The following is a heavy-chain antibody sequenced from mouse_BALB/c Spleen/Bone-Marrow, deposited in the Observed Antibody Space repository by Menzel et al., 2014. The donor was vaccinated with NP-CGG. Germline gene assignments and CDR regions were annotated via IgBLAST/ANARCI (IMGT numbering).Heavy chain of an antibody. D-gene: IGHD1-3*01. CDR3: ARKYNYDYAMDY. J-gene: IGHJ4*01. CDR2: IDTSDSYT. Sequence: QVQLQQSGAELVMPGASVKMSCKASGYTFTDYWMHWVKQRPGQGLEWIGAIDTSDSYTSYNQKFKGKATLTVDESSSTAYMQLSSLTSEDSAVYYCARKYNYDYAMDYWGQGTSVTVSS. CDR1: GYTFTDYW. V-gene: IGHV1-69*01.